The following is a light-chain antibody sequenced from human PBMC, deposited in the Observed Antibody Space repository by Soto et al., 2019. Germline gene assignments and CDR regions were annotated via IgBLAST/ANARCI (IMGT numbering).Light chain of an antibody. CDR3: QQYYSVPIT. CDR1: QSVLYSSNNKNY. V-gene: IGKV4-1*01. J-gene: IGKJ5*01. CDR2: WAS. Sequence: DIVMTQSPDSLAVSLGERATINCKSSQSVLYSSNNKNYLVWYQQKPRQPPMLLIYWASTRESGVPDRFSGSGSGTDFTLTISSLQAEDVAVYYCQQYYSVPITFGQGTRLEI.